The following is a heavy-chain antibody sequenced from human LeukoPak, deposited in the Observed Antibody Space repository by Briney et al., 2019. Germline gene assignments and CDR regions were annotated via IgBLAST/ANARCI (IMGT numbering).Heavy chain of an antibody. CDR1: GGSISSGSYY. CDR3: ARTFSRGLLRWFDP. V-gene: IGHV4-61*02. J-gene: IGHJ5*02. Sequence: SQTLSLTCTVPGGSISSGSYYSSWIRQPAGKGLEWIGRIYTSGSTTYNPSLKSRVSISVDTSKNQFSLKLSSVTAADTAVYYCARTFSRGLLRWFDPWGQGTLVTVSS. D-gene: IGHD2-15*01. CDR2: IYTSGST.